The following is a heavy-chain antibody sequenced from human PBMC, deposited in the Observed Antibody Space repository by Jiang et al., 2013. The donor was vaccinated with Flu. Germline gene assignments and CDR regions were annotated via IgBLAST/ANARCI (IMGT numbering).Heavy chain of an antibody. CDR1: GFSLSTSGVG. Sequence: KPTQTLTLTCTFSGFSLSTSGVGVGWIRQPPGKALEWLALIYWNDDKRYSPSLKSRLTITKDTSKNQVVLTMTNMDPVDTATYYCAHTVFNYDFWSGPARFDPWGQGTLVTVSS. CDR2: IYWNDDK. D-gene: IGHD3-3*01. J-gene: IGHJ5*02. V-gene: IGHV2-5*01. CDR3: AHTVFNYDFWSGPARFDP.